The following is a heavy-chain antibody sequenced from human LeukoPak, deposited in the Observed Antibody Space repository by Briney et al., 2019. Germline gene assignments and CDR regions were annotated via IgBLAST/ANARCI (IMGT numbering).Heavy chain of an antibody. CDR2: IYSSGST. CDR3: ARDSRYSDTSGYYYSHYYMDV. J-gene: IGHJ6*03. D-gene: IGHD3-22*01. V-gene: IGHV4-59*01. Sequence: SETLSLTCTVSGGSINYYYWSWIRQPPGKGREYIGYIYSSGSTNYNPSLKSRVTMSVDTSKNQFSLKLSSVTAADTAVYYCARDSRYSDTSGYYYSHYYMDVWGKGTTVTVSS. CDR1: GGSINYYY.